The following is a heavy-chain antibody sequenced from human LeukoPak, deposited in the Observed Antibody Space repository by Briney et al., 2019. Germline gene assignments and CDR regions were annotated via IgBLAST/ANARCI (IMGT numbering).Heavy chain of an antibody. CDR1: GYTFTSYD. CDR3: ARAMVRGVTVDY. Sequence: ASVKVSCKASGYTFTSYDINWVRQATGQGLEWMGWMNPNSGNTGYAQKFQGRDTMTRNTSISTAYMELSSLRSEDTAVYYCARAMVRGVTVDYWGQGTLVTVSS. CDR2: MNPNSGNT. D-gene: IGHD3-10*01. V-gene: IGHV1-8*01. J-gene: IGHJ4*02.